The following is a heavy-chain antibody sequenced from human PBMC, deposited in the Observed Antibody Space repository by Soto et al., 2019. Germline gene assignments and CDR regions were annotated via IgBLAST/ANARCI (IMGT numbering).Heavy chain of an antibody. CDR3: ARYYRGSGRYFFDY. D-gene: IGHD6-19*01. J-gene: IGHJ4*02. Sequence: PGRSLRLSFVSSGFTFISSFMGGIPQAPGKGLEWVANINQDGGVTYYVDSVEGRFTISRDNTKDSLYLQMNSLRGEDTAIYYCARYYRGSGRYFFDYWGQGTPVTVSS. CDR2: INQDGGVT. CDR1: GFTFISSF. V-gene: IGHV3-7*03.